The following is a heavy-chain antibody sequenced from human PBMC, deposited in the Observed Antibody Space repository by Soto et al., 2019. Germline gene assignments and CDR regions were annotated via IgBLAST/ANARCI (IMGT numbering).Heavy chain of an antibody. CDR2: IWYDGSNK. Sequence: QVQLVESGGGVVQPGRSLRLSCAASGFTFSSYGMHWVRQAPGKGLEWVAVIWYDGSNKYYADSVEGRFTISRDNSKKTRKVEKNSRRAEETVVYYCARARTAESPPWAFEYWGQGTMVTVSS. CDR1: GFTFSSYG. V-gene: IGHV3-33*01. CDR3: ARARTAESPPWAFEY. D-gene: IGHD2-21*02. J-gene: IGHJ3*01.